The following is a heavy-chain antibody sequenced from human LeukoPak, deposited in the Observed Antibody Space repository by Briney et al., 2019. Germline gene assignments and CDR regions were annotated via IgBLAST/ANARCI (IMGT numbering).Heavy chain of an antibody. CDR2: LSGSGDDT. Sequence: GGSLRLSCAASGFIFSHYGFHWVRQTPGKGLEWVSALSGSGDDTYYADSVKGRFTISRDNSKNTLYLQMNSLRAEDTAVYYCTVQRGGDGYNTFDYWGQGTLVTVSS. CDR3: TVQRGGDGYNTFDY. CDR1: GFIFSHYG. V-gene: IGHV3-23*01. J-gene: IGHJ4*02. D-gene: IGHD5-24*01.